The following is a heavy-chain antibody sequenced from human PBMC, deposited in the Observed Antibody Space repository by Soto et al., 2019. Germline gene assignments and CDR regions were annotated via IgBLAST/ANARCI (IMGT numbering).Heavy chain of an antibody. V-gene: IGHV1-18*01. CDR3: SRGGSSWQPHEDY. D-gene: IGHD6-13*01. Sequence: QVQLVQSGAEVKKPGASMKVSCKASGFTFTSYGISWVRQAPGQGLEWMGWVSAYNGNTHYAQKLQGRVTMTTDTSTTTAYMELRSLRPDDTPVYYCSRGGSSWQPHEDYWGQGTLVTVSS. CDR1: GFTFTSYG. J-gene: IGHJ4*02. CDR2: VSAYNGNT.